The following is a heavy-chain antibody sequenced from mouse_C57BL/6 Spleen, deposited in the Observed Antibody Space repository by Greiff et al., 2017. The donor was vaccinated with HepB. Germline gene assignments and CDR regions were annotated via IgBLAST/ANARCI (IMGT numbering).Heavy chain of an antibody. CDR3: ARHGIDYDDALFAY. V-gene: IGHV5-6*01. J-gene: IGHJ3*01. D-gene: IGHD2-4*01. Sequence: EVMLVESGGDLVKPGGSLKLSCAASGFTFSSYGMSWVRQTPDKRLEWVATISSGGIYTYYPDSVKGRFTISRDNAKNTLYLQMSSLKSEDTAMYYCARHGIDYDDALFAYWGQGTRVTVSA. CDR1: GFTFSSYG. CDR2: ISSGGIYT.